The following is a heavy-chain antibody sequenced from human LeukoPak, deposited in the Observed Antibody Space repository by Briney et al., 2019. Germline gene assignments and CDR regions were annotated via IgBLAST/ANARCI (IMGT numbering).Heavy chain of an antibody. CDR2: ISSSSSYI. Sequence: GGSLRLSCAASGFSFSNYGMNWVRQAPGKGLEWVSSISSSSSYIYYADSVKGRFTISRDNAKNSLYLQMNSLRAEDTAVYYCARDEGDDYVWGSYRRPFDYWGQGTLVTVSS. J-gene: IGHJ4*02. CDR1: GFSFSNYG. V-gene: IGHV3-21*01. CDR3: ARDEGDDYVWGSYRRPFDY. D-gene: IGHD3-16*02.